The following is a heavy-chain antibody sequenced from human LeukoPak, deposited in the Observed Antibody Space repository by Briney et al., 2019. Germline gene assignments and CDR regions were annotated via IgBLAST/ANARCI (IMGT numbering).Heavy chain of an antibody. CDR3: AKGGGSLD. CDR1: GFTFSDYP. V-gene: IGHV3-23*01. Sequence: GGSLRLSCVASGFTFSDYPMSWARQVPGEGLEWVSAISDSGGTTDYADSVKGRFTISRDNSKNTLYLQMNSLRAEDTAVYFCAKGGGSLDWGQGTLVTVSS. D-gene: IGHD1-26*01. J-gene: IGHJ4*02. CDR2: ISDSGGTT.